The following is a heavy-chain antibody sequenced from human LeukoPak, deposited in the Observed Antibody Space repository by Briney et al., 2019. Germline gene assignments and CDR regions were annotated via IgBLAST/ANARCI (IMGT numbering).Heavy chain of an antibody. Sequence: GGSLRLSCAASGFTFSSYAMSWVRQAPGKGLEWVSVISASAVTSYYADSVKGRFTISRDNSKNTIYLQMNSLRPEDTAIYYCAKCLGYSVFGPDDHWGQGILVTVSS. CDR2: ISASAVTS. CDR3: AKCLGYSVFGPDDH. J-gene: IGHJ4*02. CDR1: GFTFSSYA. D-gene: IGHD3-22*01. V-gene: IGHV3-23*01.